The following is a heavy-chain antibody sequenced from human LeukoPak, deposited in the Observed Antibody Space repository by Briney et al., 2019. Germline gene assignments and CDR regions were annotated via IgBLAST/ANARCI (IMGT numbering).Heavy chain of an antibody. Sequence: GGSLRLSCATSGFTFSSYWMSWVRRAPGKGLEWVANIKQDGSQIFYVDSVKGRFTISRDTAKNSLSLQVNRLRAEDTAVYYCAREYCSDTSCYGYFVYWGQGTLVTVSS. D-gene: IGHD2-2*01. V-gene: IGHV3-7*01. CDR1: GFTFSSYW. CDR2: IKQDGSQI. J-gene: IGHJ4*02. CDR3: AREYCSDTSCYGYFVY.